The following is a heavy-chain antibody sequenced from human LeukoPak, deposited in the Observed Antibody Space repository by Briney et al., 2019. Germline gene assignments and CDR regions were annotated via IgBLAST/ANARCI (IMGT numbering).Heavy chain of an antibody. CDR3: AKGRPYYYDSSGYYY. CDR2: ISGSGGST. CDR1: GFTFSSYA. J-gene: IGHJ4*02. D-gene: IGHD3-22*01. Sequence: EGSLRLSCAASGFTFSSYAMSWVRQAPGKGLEWVPAISGSGGSTYYADSVKGRFTISRDNSKNTLYLQMNSLRAEDTAVYYCAKGRPYYYDSSGYYYWGQGTLVTVSS. V-gene: IGHV3-23*01.